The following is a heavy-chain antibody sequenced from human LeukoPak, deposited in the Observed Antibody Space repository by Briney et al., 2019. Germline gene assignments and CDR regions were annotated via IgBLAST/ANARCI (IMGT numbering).Heavy chain of an antibody. Sequence: ASVKVSCKASGGTFSSYAISWMRQAPGQGLEWMGGIIPIFGTANYAQKFQGRVTITTDESTSTAYMELSSLRSEDTAVYYCARDSGSGVWFGPWGQGSLVTVSS. CDR3: ARDSGSGVWFGP. J-gene: IGHJ5*02. CDR2: IIPIFGTA. D-gene: IGHD3-10*01. V-gene: IGHV1-69*05. CDR1: GGTFSSYA.